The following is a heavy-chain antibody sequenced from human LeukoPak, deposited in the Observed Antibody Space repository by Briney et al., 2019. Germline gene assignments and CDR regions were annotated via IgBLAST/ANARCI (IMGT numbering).Heavy chain of an antibody. V-gene: IGHV4-31*03. J-gene: IGHJ6*02. CDR3: ARELLPPYYYYGMDV. D-gene: IGHD1-26*01. CDR2: IYYGGNS. Sequence: SQTLSLTCSVSGGSISSGAYYWSWIRQHPGKGLEWIGNIYYGGNSYYNPSLKSRVTISVDMSKNQFSLKLTAVTAADTAVYYCARELLPPYYYYGMDVWGQGTTVTVSS. CDR1: GGSISSGAYY.